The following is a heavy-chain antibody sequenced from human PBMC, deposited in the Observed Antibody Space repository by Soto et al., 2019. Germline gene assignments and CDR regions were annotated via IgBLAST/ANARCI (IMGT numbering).Heavy chain of an antibody. CDR1: GGSISSGGYY. D-gene: IGHD3-10*01. Sequence: QVQLQESGPGLVKPSQTLSLTCTVSGGSISSGGYYWSWIRQHPGKGLEWIGYIYYSGSTYYNPSLKSRVTISVDTSKNQFSLKLSSVTAADTAVYYCARVGLELLFGEAWPYYYYMDFWGKGTTVTVSS. V-gene: IGHV4-31*03. CDR3: ARVGLELLFGEAWPYYYYMDF. CDR2: IYYSGST. J-gene: IGHJ6*03.